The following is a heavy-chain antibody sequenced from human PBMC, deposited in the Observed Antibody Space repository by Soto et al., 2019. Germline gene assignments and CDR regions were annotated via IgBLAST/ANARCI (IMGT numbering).Heavy chain of an antibody. D-gene: IGHD3-16*01. CDR1: GGSISSSNW. J-gene: IGHJ6*02. CDR2: IYHSGST. Sequence: QVQLQESGPGLVKPSGTLSLTCAVSGGSISSSNWWSWVRQPPGKGLEWIGEIYHSGSTNYNPSLKSRVTISVDKSTNHFSLKLSSVTAADAAVYYCASGGGGSSYAMDVWGQGTTVTVSS. V-gene: IGHV4-4*02. CDR3: ASGGGGSSYAMDV.